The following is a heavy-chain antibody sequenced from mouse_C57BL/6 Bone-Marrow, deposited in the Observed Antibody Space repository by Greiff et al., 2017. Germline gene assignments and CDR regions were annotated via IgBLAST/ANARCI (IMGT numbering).Heavy chain of an antibody. Sequence: QVQLQQPGAELVKPGASVKLSCKASGYTFTSYWMHWVKQRPGQGLEWIGMIHPNSGSTNYTEKFKSKATQTVDKSSSTAYMQLSSLTSEDSAVYDCASITTVVSWDDWGKGTAVTVSS. D-gene: IGHD1-1*01. J-gene: IGHJ4*01. V-gene: IGHV1-64*01. CDR1: GYTFTSYW. CDR3: ASITTVVSWDD. CDR2: IHPNSGST.